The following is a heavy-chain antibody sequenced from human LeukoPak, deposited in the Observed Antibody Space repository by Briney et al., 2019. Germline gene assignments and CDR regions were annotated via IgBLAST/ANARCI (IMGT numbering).Heavy chain of an antibody. D-gene: IGHD2-2*01. CDR3: ATRQCSTSCYEDYGFDY. CDR2: ISGSGGST. V-gene: IGHV3-23*01. Sequence: GGSLRLSCAASGVTFSSYAMSWVRQAPGKGLEWVSAISGSGGSTYYADSVKGRFTISRDNAKNSLYLQMNSLRAEDTAVYYCATRQCSTSCYEDYGFDYWGQGTLVTVSS. CDR1: GVTFSSYA. J-gene: IGHJ4*02.